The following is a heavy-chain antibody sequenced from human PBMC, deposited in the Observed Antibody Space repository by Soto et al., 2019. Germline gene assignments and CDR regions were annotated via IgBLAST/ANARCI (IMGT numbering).Heavy chain of an antibody. D-gene: IGHD1-20*01. J-gene: IGHJ4*02. V-gene: IGHV3-23*01. CDR3: TKAARVAYHWFDF. CDR2: ISGSGGNT. CDR1: GFTFRSYA. Sequence: PGGSLRLSCAASGFTFRSYAMYWVRQAPGKGLEWVSAISGSGGNTYYADSVKGRFTISRDNYKNTLFLQMNSLRAEDTAIYYCTKAARVAYHWFDFCLQGSLVPVSS.